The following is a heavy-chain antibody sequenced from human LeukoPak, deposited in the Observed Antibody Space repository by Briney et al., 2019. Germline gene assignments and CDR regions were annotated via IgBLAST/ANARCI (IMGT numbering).Heavy chain of an antibody. CDR1: GFTFSSYS. V-gene: IGHV3-21*04. CDR2: ISSSSSYI. CDR3: ARDQGYSYGAFDY. Sequence: PGGSLRLSCAASGFTFSSYSMNWVRQAPGKGLEWVSSISSSSSYIYYADSVKGRFTISRDNAKNSLYPQMNSLRAEDTAVYYCARDQGYSYGAFDYWGQGTLVTVSS. D-gene: IGHD5-18*01. J-gene: IGHJ4*02.